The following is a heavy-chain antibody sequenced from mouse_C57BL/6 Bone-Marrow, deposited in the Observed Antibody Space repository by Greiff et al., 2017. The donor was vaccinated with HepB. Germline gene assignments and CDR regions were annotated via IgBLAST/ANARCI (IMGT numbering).Heavy chain of an antibody. CDR1: GYTFTSYG. D-gene: IGHD2-3*01. V-gene: IGHV1-81*01. Sequence: QVQLKQSGAELARPGASVKLSCKASGYTFTSYGISWVKQRTGQGLEWIGEIYPRSGNTYYNEKFKGKATLTADKSSSTAYMELRSLTSEDSAVYFCARGAFDGYSWYFDVWGTGTTVTVSS. CDR3: ARGAFDGYSWYFDV. J-gene: IGHJ1*03. CDR2: IYPRSGNT.